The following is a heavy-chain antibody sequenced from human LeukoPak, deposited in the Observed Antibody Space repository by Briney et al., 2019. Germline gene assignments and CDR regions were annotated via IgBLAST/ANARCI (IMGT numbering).Heavy chain of an antibody. CDR3: ASSRKETGLHL. J-gene: IGHJ5*02. CDR2: ISHSGST. D-gene: IGHD5/OR15-5a*01. Sequence: PSETLSLTCTVSDDSISSGAYYWTWIRQPPGKGLEWIGYISHSGSTYYNPSLKSRVTISVDMSKNQFSLKLSSVTAADTAVYYCASSRKETGLHLWGQGTLVTVSS. V-gene: IGHV4-30-2*01. CDR1: DDSISSGAYY.